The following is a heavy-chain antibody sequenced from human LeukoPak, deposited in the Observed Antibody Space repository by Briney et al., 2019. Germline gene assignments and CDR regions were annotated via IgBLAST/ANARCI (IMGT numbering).Heavy chain of an antibody. J-gene: IGHJ6*02. Sequence: ASVKVSCKASGFTFTSSAMQWVRQARGQRLEWIGWIVVGSGNTNYAQKFQERVTITRDMSTSTAYMELRSLRSDDTAVYYCARDLTYSSSWYRYYYYGMDVWGQGTTVTVSS. D-gene: IGHD6-13*01. CDR2: IVVGSGNT. CDR1: GFTFTSSA. V-gene: IGHV1-58*02. CDR3: ARDLTYSSSWYRYYYYGMDV.